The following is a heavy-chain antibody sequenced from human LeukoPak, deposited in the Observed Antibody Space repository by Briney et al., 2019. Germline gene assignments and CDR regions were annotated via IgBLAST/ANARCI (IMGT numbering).Heavy chain of an antibody. J-gene: IGHJ4*02. D-gene: IGHD3-3*01. CDR2: FDVAETDT. V-gene: IGHV1-24*01. CDR1: GYTLSELS. CDR3: TSSGVEEWQGLHF. Sequence: SVKVSCKVSGYTLSELSMHWVRQSPGKGLEWMGGFDVAETDTIYAQKFQGRVTMTEDTSTDTAYMELNSLSSEDTAVYYCTSSGVEEWQGLHFWGQGTLVTVSS.